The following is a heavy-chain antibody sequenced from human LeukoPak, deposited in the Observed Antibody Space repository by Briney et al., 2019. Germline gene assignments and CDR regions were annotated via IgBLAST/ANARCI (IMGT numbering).Heavy chain of an antibody. CDR2: IRYDGSNK. CDR1: GFTFSSYG. CDR3: AKDYNRIQGDCSSTSCYTGWRDYYYMDV. Sequence: GGSLRLSCAASGFTFSSYGMHWVRQAPGKGLEWVAFIRYDGSNKYYADSVKGRFTISRDNSKNTLYLQMNSLRAEDTAVYYCAKDYNRIQGDCSSTSCYTGWRDYYYMDVWGKGTTVTVSS. D-gene: IGHD2-2*02. V-gene: IGHV3-30*02. J-gene: IGHJ6*03.